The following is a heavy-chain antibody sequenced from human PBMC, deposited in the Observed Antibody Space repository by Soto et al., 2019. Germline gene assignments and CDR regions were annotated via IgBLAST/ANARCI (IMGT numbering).Heavy chain of an antibody. V-gene: IGHV3-73*01. J-gene: IGHJ4*02. CDR2: IRSKANSYAT. CDR3: TRIAAGPDYYFDY. CDR1: GFTFSGSA. D-gene: IGHD6-13*01. Sequence: PGGSLRLSCAASGFTFSGSAMHWVRQASGKGLEWVGRIRSKANSYATAYAASVKGRFTISRDDSKNTAYLQMNSLKTEDTAVYYCTRIAAGPDYYFDYWGQGTLVTVSS.